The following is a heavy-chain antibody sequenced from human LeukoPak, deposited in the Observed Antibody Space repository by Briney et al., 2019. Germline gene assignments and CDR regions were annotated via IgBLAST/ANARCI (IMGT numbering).Heavy chain of an antibody. CDR1: GFTFSSYA. J-gene: IGHJ4*02. Sequence: GSLRLSCAASGFTFSSYAMTWVRQAPGKGLEWIGEINHSGSTNYNPSLKSRVTISVDTSKNQVSLKLSSVTAADTAVYYCARGPRRGGGYSCGNYWGQGTLVTVSS. V-gene: IGHV4-34*01. CDR3: ARGPRRGGGYSCGNY. CDR2: INHSGST. D-gene: IGHD5-18*01.